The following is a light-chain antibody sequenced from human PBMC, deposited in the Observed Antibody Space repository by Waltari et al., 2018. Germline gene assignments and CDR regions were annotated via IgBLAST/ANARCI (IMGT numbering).Light chain of an antibody. CDR1: SSNIGGNF. Sequence: SVLTQPPSASGTPGQTVTIPCSGSSSNIGGNFVYWYQQLPGMAPQLLIYKNNQRPSGVPVRFSGSKSGTSASLAISGLRSDDEAEYYCAAWDDNLTGPLFGGGTKVTVL. CDR3: AAWDDNLTGPL. J-gene: IGLJ3*02. V-gene: IGLV1-47*01. CDR2: KNN.